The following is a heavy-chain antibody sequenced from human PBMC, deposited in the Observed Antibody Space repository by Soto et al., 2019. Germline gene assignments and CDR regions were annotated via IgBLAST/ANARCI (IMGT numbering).Heavy chain of an antibody. V-gene: IGHV1-18*01. CDR2: ISAYNGNT. Sequence: ASVKVSCKASGYTFTSYGISWVRQAPGQGLEWMGWISAYNGNTNYAQKLQGRVTMTTDTSTSTAYMELRSLRSDDTAVYYCARDRDSSFSRGVFDYWGRGTLVTVSS. D-gene: IGHD6-13*01. CDR3: ARDRDSSFSRGVFDY. J-gene: IGHJ4*02. CDR1: GYTFTSYG.